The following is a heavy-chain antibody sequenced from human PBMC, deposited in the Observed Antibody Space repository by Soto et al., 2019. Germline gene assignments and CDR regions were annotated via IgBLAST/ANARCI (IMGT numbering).Heavy chain of an antibody. J-gene: IGHJ4*02. CDR1: GYTFTSYG. CDR3: ARAPSRYYDILTGYYYFDY. D-gene: IGHD3-9*01. Sequence: ASVKVSCKASGYTFTSYGISWVRQAPGQGLEWMGWISAYNGNTNYAQKLQGRVTMTTDTSTSTAYMELRSLRSDDTAVYYCARAPSRYYDILTGYYYFDYWGQGTLVTVPQ. V-gene: IGHV1-18*01. CDR2: ISAYNGNT.